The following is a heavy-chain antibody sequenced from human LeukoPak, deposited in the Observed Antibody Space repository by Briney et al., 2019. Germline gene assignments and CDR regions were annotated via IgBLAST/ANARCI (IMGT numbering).Heavy chain of an antibody. J-gene: IGHJ4*02. Sequence: AGGSLRLSCAASGLTSSTYAMSWVRQAPGKGLEWVSAISGSGGSTYYADSVRGRFTISRDNSKNTLFLQMNSLRAEDTAVYYCATPRFYFDSRNPGPYYFDYWGQGTLVTVSS. CDR3: ATPRFYFDSRNPGPYYFDY. D-gene: IGHD3-22*01. V-gene: IGHV3-23*01. CDR2: ISGSGGST. CDR1: GLTSSTYA.